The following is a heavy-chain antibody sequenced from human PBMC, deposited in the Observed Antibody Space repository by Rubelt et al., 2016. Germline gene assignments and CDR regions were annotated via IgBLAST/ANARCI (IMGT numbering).Heavy chain of an antibody. J-gene: IGHJ5*02. V-gene: IGHV4-34*01. CDR2: LNHSGST. CDR3: ARFRRVHNWFDP. Sequence: QVQPQQWGAGLLKPSETLSLTCAVYGGSFSGYYWSWIRQPPGKGLEWIGELNHSGSTNYNPSLKRRCTISVDSSKNQFSRKLSAGTAADTAWYDWARFRRVHNWFDPWGQGTLVTVSS. D-gene: IGHD1-1*01. CDR1: GGSFSGYY.